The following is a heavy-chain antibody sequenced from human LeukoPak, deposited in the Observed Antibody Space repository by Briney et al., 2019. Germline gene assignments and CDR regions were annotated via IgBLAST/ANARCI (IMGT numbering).Heavy chain of an antibody. CDR1: GFSLSTSGVG. Sequence: ESGPTLVKPTQTLTLTCTFSGFSLSTSGVGVGWIRQPPGKALEWLALIYWNDDKRYSPSLKGRLTITKDTSKNQVVLTMTNMDPVDTATYYCAHRGDYGHHDAFDIWGQGTMVTVSS. J-gene: IGHJ3*02. CDR2: IYWNDDK. D-gene: IGHD4-17*01. CDR3: AHRGDYGHHDAFDI. V-gene: IGHV2-5*01.